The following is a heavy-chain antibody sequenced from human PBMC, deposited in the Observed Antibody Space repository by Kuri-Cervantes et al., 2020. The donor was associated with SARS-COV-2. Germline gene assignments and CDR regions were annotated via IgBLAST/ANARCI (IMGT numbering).Heavy chain of an antibody. V-gene: IGHV4-30-2*01. CDR1: GGSISSGDYY. J-gene: IGHJ3*02. CDR2: IFHSGSA. Sequence: SETLSLTCTVSGGSISSGDYYWNWFRQPPGKGLEWIGYIFHSGSAYYNPSPKSRVTISIDKSKNQSSLKLSSVTAADTAMFYCARQLGIDNASDIWGQGTMVTVSS. D-gene: IGHD7-27*01. CDR3: ARQLGIDNASDI.